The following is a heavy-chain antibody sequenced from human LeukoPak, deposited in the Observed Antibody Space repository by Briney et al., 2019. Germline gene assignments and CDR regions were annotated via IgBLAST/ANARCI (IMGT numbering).Heavy chain of an antibody. D-gene: IGHD3-22*01. CDR1: GYTFTGYY. V-gene: IGHV1-2*02. Sequence: ASVNVSCKASGYTFTGYYMHWVRQAPGQGLEGMGWINPNSGGTNYAQKFQGRVTMTRDTSISTAYMELSRLRSDDTAVYYCARDPRDYYDSSGLDIWGQGTMVTVSS. CDR2: INPNSGGT. CDR3: ARDPRDYYDSSGLDI. J-gene: IGHJ3*02.